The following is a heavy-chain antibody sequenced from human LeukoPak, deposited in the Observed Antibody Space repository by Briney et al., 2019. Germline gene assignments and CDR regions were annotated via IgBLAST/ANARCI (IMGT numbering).Heavy chain of an antibody. Sequence: PSETLSLTCTVSGGSISTSNYYWGWIRQPPGKGLEWIGNIFYSGSTYYSPSLKRRVTISLDTSRNQFSLKLNSVTAADTAVYYCARAGSGSSWYPSTWFDPWGQGTLVTVSS. J-gene: IGHJ5*02. V-gene: IGHV4-39*07. CDR1: GGSISTSNYY. CDR2: IFYSGST. D-gene: IGHD6-13*01. CDR3: ARAGSGSSWYPSTWFDP.